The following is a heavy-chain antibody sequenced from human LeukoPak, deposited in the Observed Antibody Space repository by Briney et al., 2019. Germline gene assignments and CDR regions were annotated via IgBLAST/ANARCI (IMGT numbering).Heavy chain of an antibody. D-gene: IGHD2-15*01. CDR1: GFTFSSFA. V-gene: IGHV3-23*01. J-gene: IGHJ6*02. CDR2: ITNSGVTT. CDR3: AKARSYCSSGTCSDHPATLTGMDV. Sequence: GGSLRLSCTASGFTFSSFAMHWVRQAPGKGLEWVSLITNSGVTTHYADSVKGRFTISRDNSRSTLYLQLNSLRADDTALYYCAKARSYCSSGTCSDHPATLTGMDVWGQGTTVTVSS.